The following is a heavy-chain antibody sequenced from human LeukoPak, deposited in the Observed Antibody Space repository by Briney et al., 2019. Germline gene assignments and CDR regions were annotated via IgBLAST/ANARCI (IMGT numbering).Heavy chain of an antibody. CDR3: ARIRCSSIAARCQRTDAFDI. Sequence: SVKVSCKASGGTFSSYAISWVRQAPGQGLEWMGGIIPIFGTANYAQKFQGRVTITADESTSTAYMELSSLRSEDTAVYYCARIRCSSIAARCQRTDAFDIWGQGTMVTVSS. CDR2: IIPIFGTA. V-gene: IGHV1-69*13. CDR1: GGTFSSYA. J-gene: IGHJ3*02. D-gene: IGHD6-6*01.